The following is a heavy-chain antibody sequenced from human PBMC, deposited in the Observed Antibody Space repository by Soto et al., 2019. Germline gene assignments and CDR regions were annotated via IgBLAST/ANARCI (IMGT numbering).Heavy chain of an antibody. Sequence: PGGSLRLSCAASGFTFSSYAMSWVRQAPGKGLEWVSAISGSGGSTYYADSVKGRFTISRDNSKNTLYLQMSSLRAEDTAVYYCARVHYSDFWSGNGYYFDYWGQGTLVTVSS. CDR1: GFTFSSYA. J-gene: IGHJ4*02. CDR2: ISGSGGST. CDR3: ARVHYSDFWSGNGYYFDY. D-gene: IGHD3-3*01. V-gene: IGHV3-23*01.